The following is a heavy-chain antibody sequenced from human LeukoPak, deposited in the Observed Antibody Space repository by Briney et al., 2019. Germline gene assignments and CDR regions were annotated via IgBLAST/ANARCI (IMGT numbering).Heavy chain of an antibody. J-gene: IGHJ3*02. Sequence: SETLSLTCAVSGGSISSDYWWSWVRQPPGKGLEYIGEIHYSGTTNYNPSLKSRVTISLDKSKNQFSLNLNSVTAADTAVFYCARGSHDTIRGVWDIWGKGQWSPSLQ. CDR3: ARGSHDTIRGVWDI. CDR2: IHYSGTT. CDR1: GGSISSDYW. D-gene: IGHD3-10*01. V-gene: IGHV4-4*02.